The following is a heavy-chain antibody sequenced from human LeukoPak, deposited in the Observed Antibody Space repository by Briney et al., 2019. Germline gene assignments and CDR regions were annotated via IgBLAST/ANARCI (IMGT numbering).Heavy chain of an antibody. V-gene: IGHV4-39*07. J-gene: IGHJ4*02. Sequence: SETLSLTCTVSGVSISSSNSYWGWIRQPPGKGLEWIGRIYTSGSTDYNPSLKSRVSISVDTSKNQFSLKLSSVTAADTAVYYCARVAGSSLARGDFDYWGRGTLVTVSS. D-gene: IGHD6-19*01. CDR3: ARVAGSSLARGDFDY. CDR2: IYTSGST. CDR1: GVSISSSNSY.